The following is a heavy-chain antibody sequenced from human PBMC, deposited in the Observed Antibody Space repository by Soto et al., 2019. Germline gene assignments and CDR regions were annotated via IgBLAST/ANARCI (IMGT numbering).Heavy chain of an antibody. CDR3: VRNRHCDGGNCYRDLDY. D-gene: IGHD2-15*01. CDR1: GFIFSTFD. CDR2: ISNSGKNI. Sequence: PGGSLRLSCAASGFIFSTFDMNWVRQAPGRGLEWVAYISNSGKNIYYVDSVRGRFAISRDNARNSLFLDMNSLRPEDTALYFCVRNRHCDGGNCYRDLDYWGQGTLVTVSS. J-gene: IGHJ4*02. V-gene: IGHV3-48*03.